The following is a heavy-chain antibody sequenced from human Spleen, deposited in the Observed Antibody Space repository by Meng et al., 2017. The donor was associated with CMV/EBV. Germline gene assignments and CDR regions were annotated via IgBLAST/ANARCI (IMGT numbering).Heavy chain of an antibody. J-gene: IGHJ4*02. Sequence: ASVKVSCKASGYTFTDYYIHWVRQVPGQGLEWMGWINPDGGGANSAQKFQGRVTMTRDTSISTAYMELRSLRSDDTAVYYCARGGDYGDFHDPFDYWGQGTLVTVSS. V-gene: IGHV1-2*02. CDR1: GYTFTDYY. CDR2: INPDGGGA. CDR3: ARGGDYGDFHDPFDY. D-gene: IGHD4-17*01.